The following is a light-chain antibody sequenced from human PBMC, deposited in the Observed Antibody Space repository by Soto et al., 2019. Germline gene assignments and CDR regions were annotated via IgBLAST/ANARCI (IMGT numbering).Light chain of an antibody. CDR3: QQYNTFWT. CDR1: QTISSR. CDR2: KAS. J-gene: IGKJ1*01. Sequence: TQSPVTLSASVGDRVTITCRASQTISSRLAWYQQKPGKAPKLLIYKASTLKSGVPSRFSGSGSGTEFTLTISSLQPDDFATYYCQQYNTFWTFGQGTKVDI. V-gene: IGKV1-5*03.